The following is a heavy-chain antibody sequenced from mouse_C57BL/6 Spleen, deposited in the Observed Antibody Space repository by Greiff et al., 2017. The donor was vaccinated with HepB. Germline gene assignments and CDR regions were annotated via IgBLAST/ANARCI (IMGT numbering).Heavy chain of an antibody. J-gene: IGHJ1*03. CDR1: GFTFSSYA. Sequence: EVKVVESGGGLVKPGGSLKLSCAASGFTFSSYAMSWVRQTPEKRLEWVATISDGGSYTYYPDNVKGRFTISRDNAKNNLYLQMSHLKSEDTAMYYCARDTPYYYYGSSYDWYFDVWGTGTTVTVSS. CDR3: ARDTPYYYYGSSYDWYFDV. CDR2: ISDGGSYT. D-gene: IGHD1-1*01. V-gene: IGHV5-4*01.